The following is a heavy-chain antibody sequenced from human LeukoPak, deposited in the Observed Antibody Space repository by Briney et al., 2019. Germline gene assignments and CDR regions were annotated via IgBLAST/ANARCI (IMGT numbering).Heavy chain of an antibody. CDR2: ISVYNGNT. Sequence: ASVKVSCKASGYTFTGYYMHWVRQAPGQGLEWMGWISVYNGNTDYAQNLQGRVTLTTDTSTSTAYMELRSLRSDDTAVYFCARASSWGDWFDPWGQGTLVTVSS. J-gene: IGHJ5*02. CDR1: GYTFTGYY. V-gene: IGHV1-18*04. D-gene: IGHD3-16*01. CDR3: ARASSWGDWFDP.